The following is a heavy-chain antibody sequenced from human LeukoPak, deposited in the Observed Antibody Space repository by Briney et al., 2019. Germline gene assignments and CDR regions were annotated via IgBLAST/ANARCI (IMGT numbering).Heavy chain of an antibody. Sequence: PSETLSLTCTVSGGSISSYYWSWIRQPPGKGLEWIGKVHHSGSTNYNPSLKSRVTISVDMSKSQFSLNLTSVTAADTAVYYCARGGSAVTTLGLYVWGQGTLVTVSS. V-gene: IGHV4-34*01. CDR1: GGSISSYY. J-gene: IGHJ4*02. CDR2: VHHSGST. D-gene: IGHD4-17*01. CDR3: ARGGSAVTTLGLYV.